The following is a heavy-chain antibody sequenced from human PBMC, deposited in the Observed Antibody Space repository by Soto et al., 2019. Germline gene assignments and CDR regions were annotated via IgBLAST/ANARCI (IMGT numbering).Heavy chain of an antibody. V-gene: IGHV3-23*01. CDR1: GFTFSSYA. J-gene: IGHJ4*02. CDR2: ISGSGGST. D-gene: IGHD1-26*01. CDR3: AGELLAPLIFDY. Sequence: EVQLLESGGGLVQPGGSLRLSCAASGFTFSSYAMSWVRQAPGKGLEWVSAISGSGGSTYYADSVKGRFTISRDNSKNKLYLQMNSLRAEDTAGYYCAGELLAPLIFDYWGQGTLVTGSS.